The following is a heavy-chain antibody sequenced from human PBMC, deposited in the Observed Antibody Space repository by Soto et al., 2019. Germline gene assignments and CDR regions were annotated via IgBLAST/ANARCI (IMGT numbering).Heavy chain of an antibody. D-gene: IGHD2-21*01. V-gene: IGHV3-48*04. CDR2: INSAGETI. CDR1: GFTFSSYG. CDR3: ARDPEGINAFDY. Sequence: EVQLVESGGGLVQPGGSLRLSCAASGFTFSSYGMNWARQAPGKGLEWVTHINSAGETISYSDSVKGRFTISRDDAKNSLYLQMNSLRADDTAIYYCARDPEGINAFDYWGQATLVTVSS. J-gene: IGHJ4*02.